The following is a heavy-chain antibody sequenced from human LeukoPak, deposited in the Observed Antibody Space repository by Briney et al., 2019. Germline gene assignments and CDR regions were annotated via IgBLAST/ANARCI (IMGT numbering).Heavy chain of an antibody. CDR3: AKDWRGYYDSSGPNWFDP. Sequence: PGGSLRLSCAASGFTFSDYYITWIRQAPGKGLEWVSHISSSGRLMQYADSVKGRFTITRDNAQNFMSLQMNSLRAEDTALYYCAKDWRGYYDSSGPNWFDPWGQGTLVTVSS. V-gene: IGHV3-11*01. CDR2: ISSSGRLM. CDR1: GFTFSDYY. J-gene: IGHJ5*02. D-gene: IGHD3-22*01.